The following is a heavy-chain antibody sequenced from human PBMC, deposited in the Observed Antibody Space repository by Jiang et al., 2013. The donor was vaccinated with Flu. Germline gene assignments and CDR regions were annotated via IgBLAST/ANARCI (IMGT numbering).Heavy chain of an antibody. Sequence: GLVQPGGSLRLSCAASGFTFSSYEMNWVRQAPGKGLEWVSYISSSGSTIYYADSVKGRFTISRDNAKNSLYLQMNSLRAEDTAVYYCARDLTRSTYYYDSSGPNWGQGTLVTVSS. CDR3: ARDLTRSTYYYDSSGPN. V-gene: IGHV3-48*03. D-gene: IGHD3-22*01. CDR1: GFTFSSYE. J-gene: IGHJ4*02. CDR2: ISSSGSTI.